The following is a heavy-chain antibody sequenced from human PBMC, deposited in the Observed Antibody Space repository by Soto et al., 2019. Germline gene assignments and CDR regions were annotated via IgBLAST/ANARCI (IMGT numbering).Heavy chain of an antibody. CDR3: ARDPPTQHWFDP. V-gene: IGHV3-21*01. CDR1: VFTFSSYS. Sequence: GLYLRLSCAXSVFTFSSYSMNWVLPSPGKVLEWVSSISSSSIYIYYADSVKGRFTISRDNAKNSLYLQMNSLRAEDTAVYYCARDPPTQHWFDPWGQGTLVTVSS. J-gene: IGHJ5*02. D-gene: IGHD4-17*01. CDR2: ISSSSIYI.